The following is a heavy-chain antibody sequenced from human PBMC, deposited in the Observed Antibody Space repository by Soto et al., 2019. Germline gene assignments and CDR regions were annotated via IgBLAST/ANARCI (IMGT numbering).Heavy chain of an antibody. Sequence: QLQLQESGPGLVKPSETLSLTCTVSGGSISSSSYYWGWIRQPPGKGLEWIGSIYYSGSTYYNPSFKSRVTISVDTSKNQFSLKLSAVTAADTAVYYCARHGYSSSWILGWFDPWGQGTLVTVSS. CDR3: ARHGYSSSWILGWFDP. CDR2: IYYSGST. CDR1: GGSISSSSYY. D-gene: IGHD6-13*01. V-gene: IGHV4-39*01. J-gene: IGHJ5*02.